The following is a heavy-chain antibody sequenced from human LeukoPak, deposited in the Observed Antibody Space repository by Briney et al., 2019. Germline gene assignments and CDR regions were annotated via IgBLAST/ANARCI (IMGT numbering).Heavy chain of an antibody. Sequence: ASVKVSCKASGGTFSSYSLTWVRQAPGQGLEWMGRIIPFLGIPNYAQKFQGRVTITADKSTSTAYMELSSLRFEDTAVYYCAKSVPGEISAVDTIYYYYYMDVWGKGTTVTVSS. J-gene: IGHJ6*03. CDR1: GGTFSSYS. V-gene: IGHV1-69*02. CDR3: AKSVPGEISAVDTIYYYYYMDV. D-gene: IGHD6-13*01. CDR2: IIPFLGIP.